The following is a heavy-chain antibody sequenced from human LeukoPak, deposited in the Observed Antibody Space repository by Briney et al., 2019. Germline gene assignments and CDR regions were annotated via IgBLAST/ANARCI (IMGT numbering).Heavy chain of an antibody. CDR3: AAEVTISTHY. CDR2: IIPNLGMA. CDR1: GGTFSNDA. D-gene: IGHD3-3*01. J-gene: IGHJ4*02. Sequence: ASVKVSCKASGGTFSNDAISWVRQAPGQGLEWMGRIIPNLGMALYAQKFKGRVTITADESTSTAYMELSSLRSEDTAVYYCAAEVTISTHYWGQGTLVTVSS. V-gene: IGHV1-69*04.